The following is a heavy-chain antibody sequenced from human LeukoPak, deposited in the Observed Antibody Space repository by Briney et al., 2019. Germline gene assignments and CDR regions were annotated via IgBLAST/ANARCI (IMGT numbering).Heavy chain of an antibody. Sequence: ASVKVSCKASGYTFTNFAISWVRQAPGQGLEWMGRINPYNGNTKYALKVQGRVTMTTDTSTSTAYMELRSLSPDDTAVFYCARGRIPARLRELGVVTDRHYYMEVWGKGTAVTVSS. CDR2: INPYNGNT. CDR3: ARGRIPARLRELGVVTDRHYYMEV. CDR1: GYTFTNFA. V-gene: IGHV1-18*01. D-gene: IGHD3-3*01. J-gene: IGHJ6*03.